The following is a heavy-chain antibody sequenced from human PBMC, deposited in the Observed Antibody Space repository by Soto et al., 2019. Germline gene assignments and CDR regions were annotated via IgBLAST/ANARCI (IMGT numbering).Heavy chain of an antibody. CDR1: GFTFSNAW. D-gene: IGHD6-6*01. V-gene: IGHV3-15*07. CDR2: IKSKTDGATT. Sequence: EVQLVESGGGLVKPGGSLRLSCAASGFTFSNAWMNWVRRAPGKGLEWVGRIKSKTDGATTDYAAPVKGRVTISRDDSKNTRYLQRNSLKTEDTAVYYCTTDPAARLLSYYYYGLDVWGQGTTVTVSS. CDR3: TTDPAARLLSYYYYGLDV. J-gene: IGHJ6*02.